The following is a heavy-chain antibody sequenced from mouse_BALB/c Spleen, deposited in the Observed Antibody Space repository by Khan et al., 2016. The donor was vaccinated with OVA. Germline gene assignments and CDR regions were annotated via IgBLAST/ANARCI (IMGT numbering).Heavy chain of an antibody. D-gene: IGHD2-2*01. CDR2: ISTGGHYT. J-gene: IGHJ4*01. CDR1: GFSFSSYA. CDR3: ARSLVDYHAMDY. Sequence: EVELVESGGGLVKPGGSLKLSCSASGFSFSSYAMSWVRQTPEKRLEWVATISTGGHYTFYSDSVKGRFTISRANAKNTFYLQMSSLRSEDRAMYYCARSLVDYHAMDYWGQGTSVTVSS. V-gene: IGHV5-9-3*01.